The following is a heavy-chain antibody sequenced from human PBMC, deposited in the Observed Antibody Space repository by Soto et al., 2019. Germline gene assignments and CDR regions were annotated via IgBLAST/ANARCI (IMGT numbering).Heavy chain of an antibody. V-gene: IGHV3-30*04. CDR3: ARPYCTATRCYLYHYGFDV. CDR2: ISSDGSHQ. D-gene: IGHD2-8*02. J-gene: IGHJ6*02. Sequence: QVQLVESGGGVVQPERSLRLSCAAAGSTFTNYAVHWVRQAPGKGLEWVAVISSDGSHQYYAESVRGRFTISRDNFKNTVSLQMNSLRPEDTAVYSCARPYCTATRCYLYHYGFDVWVQGTTVTVSS. CDR1: GSTFTNYA.